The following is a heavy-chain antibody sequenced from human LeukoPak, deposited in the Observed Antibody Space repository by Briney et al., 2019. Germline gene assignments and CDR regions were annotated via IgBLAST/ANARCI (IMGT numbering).Heavy chain of an antibody. CDR1: GGTFSSYA. J-gene: IGHJ5*02. CDR3: ARDKDPTTVTTPSRFDP. Sequence: ASVKVSCKASGGTFSSYAISWVRQAPGQGLEWMGRIIPILGIANYAQKFQGRVTITADKSTSTAYMELRSPRSDDTAVYYCARDKDPTTVTTPSRFDPWGQGTLVTVSS. CDR2: IIPILGIA. V-gene: IGHV1-69*04. D-gene: IGHD4-17*01.